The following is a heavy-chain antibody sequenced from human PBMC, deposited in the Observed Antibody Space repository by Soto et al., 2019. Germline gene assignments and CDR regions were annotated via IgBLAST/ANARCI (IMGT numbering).Heavy chain of an antibody. D-gene: IGHD3-3*01. CDR1: GFTFSDYY. CDR3: ARDPAIYYDMDV. J-gene: IGHJ6*02. CDR2: ISSGGITI. V-gene: IGHV3-11*01. Sequence: PGGSLRLSCAASGFTFSDYYMTWIRQAPGKGLEWLSYISSGGITIYYADSVKGRFTVSRDNAKNSMYLQMNNLRVEDTAVYYCARDPAIYYDMDVWGQGTTVTVSS.